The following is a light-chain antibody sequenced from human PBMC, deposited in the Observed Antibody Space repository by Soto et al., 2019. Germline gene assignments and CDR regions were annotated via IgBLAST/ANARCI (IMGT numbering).Light chain of an antibody. V-gene: IGKV1-5*01. Sequence: DLQMTQSPSTLSASVGDRVTITCRASQSISSWLAWYQQKPGKAPKLPIYDASSLESGVPSRFSGSGSGTEFTLTISSLQPDDFATYYCQQYNSYPWTFGQGTKVEIK. J-gene: IGKJ1*01. CDR2: DAS. CDR3: QQYNSYPWT. CDR1: QSISSW.